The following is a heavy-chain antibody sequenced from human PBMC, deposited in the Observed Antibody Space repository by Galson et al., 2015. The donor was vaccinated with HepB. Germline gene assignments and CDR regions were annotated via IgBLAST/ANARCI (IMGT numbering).Heavy chain of an antibody. CDR2: ISGSGGST. Sequence: SLRLSCAASGFTFSSYAMSWVRQAPGKGLEWVSAISGSGGSTYYADSVKGRFTISRDNSKNTLYLQMNSLRAEDTAVYYCAKDPHRFIVGATPGAFDIWGQGTMVTVSS. D-gene: IGHD1-26*01. J-gene: IGHJ3*02. V-gene: IGHV3-23*01. CDR1: GFTFSSYA. CDR3: AKDPHRFIVGATPGAFDI.